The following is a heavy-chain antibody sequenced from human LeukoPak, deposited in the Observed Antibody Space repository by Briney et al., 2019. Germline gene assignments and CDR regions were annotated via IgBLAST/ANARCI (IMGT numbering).Heavy chain of an antibody. CDR2: ISNRGDYI. V-gene: IGHV3-21*01. Sequence: GGSLRLSCSASGFTFTSYSMNWVRQAPGKGLEWVSSISNRGDYIYYADSVKGRFTISRDNAKNSLYLQMESLRAEDTAVYYCARMGGTNWNREVNWFDPWGQGTLVTVSS. CDR1: GFTFTSYS. J-gene: IGHJ5*02. CDR3: ARMGGTNWNREVNWFDP. D-gene: IGHD1-1*01.